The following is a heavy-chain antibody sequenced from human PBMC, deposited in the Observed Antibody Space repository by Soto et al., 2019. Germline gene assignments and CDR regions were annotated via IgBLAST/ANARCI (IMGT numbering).Heavy chain of an antibody. V-gene: IGHV3-48*03. CDR2: ISEGGTTT. CDR3: GGDARGGGPFVWDC. Sequence: EVQLVESGGGLAQSGGSLRLSCAASGFMFNDYEMNWVRQAPGKGLEWVSYISEGGTTTHYTDSVKGRFTISRDNAKESLYLQMNSLAPEDTATYFWGGDARGGGPFVWDCWGQGVVVSVSS. CDR1: GFMFNDYE. D-gene: IGHD3-16*01. J-gene: IGHJ4*02.